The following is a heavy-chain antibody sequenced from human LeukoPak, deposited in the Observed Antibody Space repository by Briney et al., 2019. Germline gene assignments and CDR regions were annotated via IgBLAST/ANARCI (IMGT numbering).Heavy chain of an antibody. CDR2: ISAYNGYT. J-gene: IGHJ6*04. Sequence: ASVKVSCKASGYTFTSYGISWVRQAPGQGLEWMGWISAYNGYTNYAQKLQGRVTMTRDTSISTAYMELSRLRSDDTAVYYCAREEDIVVVPALAMDVWGKGTTVTISS. D-gene: IGHD2-2*01. CDR1: GYTFTSYG. CDR3: AREEDIVVVPALAMDV. V-gene: IGHV1-18*01.